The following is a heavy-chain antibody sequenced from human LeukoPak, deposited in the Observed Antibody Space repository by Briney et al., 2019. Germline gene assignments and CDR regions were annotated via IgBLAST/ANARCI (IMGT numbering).Heavy chain of an antibody. V-gene: IGHV3-30-3*01. CDR1: GFTFSSYA. Sequence: GGSLRLSCAASGFTFSSYAMHWVRQAPGKGLEWVAVISYDGSNKYYADSVKGRFTISRDNSKNRLYLQMNSLRAEDTAVYYCXXXGSKTAMAYPLDYWGQGTLVTVSS. D-gene: IGHD5-18*01. J-gene: IGHJ4*02. CDR2: ISYDGSNK. CDR3: XXXGSKTAMAYPLDY.